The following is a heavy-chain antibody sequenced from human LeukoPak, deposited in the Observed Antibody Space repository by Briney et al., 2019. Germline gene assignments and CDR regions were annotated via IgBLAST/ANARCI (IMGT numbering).Heavy chain of an antibody. Sequence: GGSLRLSCAASGFTFSSYAMSWVRQASERGLGWVSGITSGGSTYYADSVKGRFTISRDNSKNTLYLQMNSLRAEDTAVYYCARGNRYNSGSFDYWGQGTLVTVSS. D-gene: IGHD6-19*01. CDR3: ARGNRYNSGSFDY. J-gene: IGHJ4*02. CDR2: ITSGGST. CDR1: GFTFSSYA. V-gene: IGHV3-23*01.